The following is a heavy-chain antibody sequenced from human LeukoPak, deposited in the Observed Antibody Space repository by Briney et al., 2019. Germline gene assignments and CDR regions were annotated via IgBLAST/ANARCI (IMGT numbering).Heavy chain of an antibody. J-gene: IGHJ4*02. D-gene: IGHD2-21*02. CDR1: GGSFSGYY. CDR3: ARGSVVVTATSIDY. CDR2: INRSGST. Sequence: AETLCLTCAVSGGSFSGYYWSWIRQPPGKGLEWIGEINRSGSTNYNPPLKSRVTISVDTSKNQSSLKLSSVTAADTAVYYCARGSVVVTATSIDYWGEGTLVTVSS. V-gene: IGHV4-34*01.